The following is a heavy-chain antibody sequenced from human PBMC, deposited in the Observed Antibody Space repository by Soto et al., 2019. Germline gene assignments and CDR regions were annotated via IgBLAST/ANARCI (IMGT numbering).Heavy chain of an antibody. D-gene: IGHD3-10*01. CDR2: MNANSGDT. J-gene: IGHJ5*02. Sequence: QGQLVQTGAEVKEPGAAVKVSCKASGYIFTSFHINWVRQVAGQGLEWMGWMNANSGDTGYAQRFQGRVSMTRNISTFTAYMELSSLKSDDTAVYYCARGLGMVRGARRRWLDPWCQGTLVTVSS. V-gene: IGHV1-8*01. CDR3: ARGLGMVRGARRRWLDP. CDR1: GYIFTSFH.